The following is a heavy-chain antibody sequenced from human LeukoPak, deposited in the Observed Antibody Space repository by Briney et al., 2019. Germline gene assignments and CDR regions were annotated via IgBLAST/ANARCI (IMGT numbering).Heavy chain of an antibody. V-gene: IGHV3-23*01. CDR3: AKNYGSGGRWFDP. D-gene: IGHD3-10*01. Sequence: GGSLRLSCAASGFTFSSYAMSWVRQAPGKGLEWVSGISGTAGSAYYADSVKGRFTISRDSSKNTLYLQMNSLRAEGTAVYYCAKNYGSGGRWFDPWGLGTLVTVSS. CDR1: GFTFSSYA. CDR2: ISGTAGSA. J-gene: IGHJ5*02.